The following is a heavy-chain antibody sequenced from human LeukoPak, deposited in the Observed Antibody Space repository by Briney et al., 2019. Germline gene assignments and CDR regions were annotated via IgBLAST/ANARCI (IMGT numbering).Heavy chain of an antibody. V-gene: IGHV4-30-4*08. CDR1: GGSISSGDYY. Sequence: PSETLSLTCTVSGGSISSGDYYWSWIRQPPGKGLEWIGYIYYSGSTYYNPSLKGRVTISVDTSKNQFSLKLSSVTAADTAVYYCARTGGYYYYMDVWGKGTTVTVSS. CDR3: ARTGGYYYYMDV. CDR2: IYYSGST. J-gene: IGHJ6*03. D-gene: IGHD2-15*01.